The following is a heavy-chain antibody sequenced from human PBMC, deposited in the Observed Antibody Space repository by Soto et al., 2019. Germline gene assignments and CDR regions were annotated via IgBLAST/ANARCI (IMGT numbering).Heavy chain of an antibody. CDR1: GGSFSGYY. J-gene: IGHJ5*02. V-gene: IGHV4-34*01. CDR2: INHSGST. D-gene: IGHD3-10*01. Sequence: QVQLQQWGAGLLKPSETLSLTCAVYGGSFSGYYWSWIRQPPGKGLEWIGEINHSGSTNYNPSLNSRVTISVDTSKNQFSLKLSSVTAADTAVYYCARVGYYGSGSYYDWFDPWGQGTLVTVSS. CDR3: ARVGYYGSGSYYDWFDP.